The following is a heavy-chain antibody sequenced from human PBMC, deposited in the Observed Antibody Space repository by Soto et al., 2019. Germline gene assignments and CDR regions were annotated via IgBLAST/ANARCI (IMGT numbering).Heavy chain of an antibody. CDR3: ARRGIIHRAYYYYYYGMDV. Sequence: SETLSLTCTVSGVSITSHYWSWIRQHPGKGLEWIGYIYYSGSTYYNPSLKSRVTISVDTSKNQFSLKLSSVTAADTAVYYCARRGIIHRAYYYYYYGMDVWGQGTTVTVSS. CDR1: GVSITSHY. D-gene: IGHD3-16*01. V-gene: IGHV4-59*06. CDR2: IYYSGST. J-gene: IGHJ6*02.